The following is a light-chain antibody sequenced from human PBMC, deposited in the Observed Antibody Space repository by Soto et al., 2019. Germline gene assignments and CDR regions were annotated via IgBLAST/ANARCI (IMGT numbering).Light chain of an antibody. J-gene: IGKJ4*01. CDR1: QGINDF. Sequence: DIQMTQSPSSLSASVGDTVTITCRASQGINDFSAWFQQKPGKAPKPLISAASSLQSGVPSKFSGSGSDRDFTLTISSLQPEDSATYYCQQYHSYPVTFGGGTKVEIK. CDR3: QQYHSYPVT. CDR2: AAS. V-gene: IGKV1-16*02.